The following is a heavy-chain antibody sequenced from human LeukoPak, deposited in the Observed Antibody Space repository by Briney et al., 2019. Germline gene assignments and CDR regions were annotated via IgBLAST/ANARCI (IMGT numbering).Heavy chain of an antibody. V-gene: IGHV4-34*01. CDR1: GGSISGYY. CDR3: AKREYQLLFYHDAFDI. J-gene: IGHJ3*02. Sequence: PSETLSLTCTVSGGSISGYYWSWIRQPPGKGLEWIGEINHSGSTNYNPSLKSRVTISVDTSKNQFSLKLSSVTAADTAVYYCAKREYQLLFYHDAFDIWGQGTMVTVSS. CDR2: INHSGST. D-gene: IGHD2-2*01.